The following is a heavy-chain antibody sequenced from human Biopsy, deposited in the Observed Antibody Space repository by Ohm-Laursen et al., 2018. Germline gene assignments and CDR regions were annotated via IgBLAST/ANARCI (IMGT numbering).Heavy chain of an antibody. Sequence: ASVKVSCKTSSYTFTDYNIHRMRQAPGQGLEWLGYINCKTGATNYAQKFQGTVTMTRDTSISTAYLALVSLRSADTAIYYCARDPLNGHKHFDYWGQGSLVTVSS. V-gene: IGHV1-2*02. J-gene: IGHJ4*02. CDR1: SYTFTDYN. CDR2: INCKTGAT. D-gene: IGHD2-8*01. CDR3: ARDPLNGHKHFDY.